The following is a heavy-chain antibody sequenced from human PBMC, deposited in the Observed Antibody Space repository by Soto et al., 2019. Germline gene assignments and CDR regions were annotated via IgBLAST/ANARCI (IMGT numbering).Heavy chain of an antibody. V-gene: IGHV4-34*01. CDR1: GGSFSGYY. J-gene: IGHJ4*02. CDR3: ARALEGVSAIAATIIFSRFFAS. CDR2: INHSGST. Sequence: PSETLSLTCAVYGGSFSGYYWSWIRQPPGKGLEWIGEINHSGSTNYNPSLKSRVTISVDTSKNQFSLKLSSVTAADTAVYYWARALEGVSAIAATIIFSRFFASGGQGTLVPVSS. D-gene: IGHD5-12*01.